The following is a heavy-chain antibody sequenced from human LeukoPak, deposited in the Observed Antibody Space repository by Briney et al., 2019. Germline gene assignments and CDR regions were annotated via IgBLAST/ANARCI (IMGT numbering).Heavy chain of an antibody. D-gene: IGHD3-10*01. J-gene: IGHJ5*02. Sequence: PSETLSPTCTVSGGSISSSSYYWGWIRQPPGKGLEWIGSIYYSGSTYYNPSLKSRVTISVDTSKNQFSLKLSSVTAADTAVYYCSGSKENNWFDPWGQGTLVTVSS. V-gene: IGHV4-39*07. CDR1: GGSISSSSYY. CDR3: SGSKENNWFDP. CDR2: IYYSGST.